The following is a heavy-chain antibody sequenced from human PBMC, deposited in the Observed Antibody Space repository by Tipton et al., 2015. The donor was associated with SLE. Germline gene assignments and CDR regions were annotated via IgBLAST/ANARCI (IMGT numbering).Heavy chain of an antibody. CDR1: GFIFDGSA. CDR3: AKGHYFDF. CDR2: INWKSDSI. J-gene: IGHJ4*02. Sequence: SLRLSCAASGFIFDGSAMHWVRLAPGKGLEWVAGINWKSDSIGYADSVRGRFTISRDNAKNSLYLQMKSLSPEDTALYFCAKGHYFDFWGQGTLVTVSS. V-gene: IGHV3-9*01.